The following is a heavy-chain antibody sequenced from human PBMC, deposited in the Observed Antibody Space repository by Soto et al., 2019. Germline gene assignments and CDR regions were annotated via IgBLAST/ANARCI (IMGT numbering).Heavy chain of an antibody. J-gene: IGHJ4*02. CDR2: INAGNGNT. Sequence: ASVKVSCKASGYTFTSYAMHWVRQAPGQRLEWMGWINAGNGNTKYSQKFQGRVTITRDTSASTAYMELSSLRSEDTAVYYCAREWQQLVQNYFDYWGQGTLVTVSS. V-gene: IGHV1-3*01. CDR3: AREWQQLVQNYFDY. D-gene: IGHD6-13*01. CDR1: GYTFTSYA.